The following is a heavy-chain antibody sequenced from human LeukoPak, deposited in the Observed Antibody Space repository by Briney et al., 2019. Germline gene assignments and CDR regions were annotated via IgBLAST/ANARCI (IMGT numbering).Heavy chain of an antibody. CDR3: ATHITMVRGVISRGDAFDI. J-gene: IGHJ3*02. V-gene: IGHV3-23*01. D-gene: IGHD3-10*01. Sequence: GGSLRLSCAASGFTFSSYAMSWVRQAPGKGLEWVSAISGSGGSTYYADSVKSRFTISRDNSKNTLYLQMNSLRAEDTAVYYCATHITMVRGVISRGDAFDIWGQGTMVTVSS. CDR1: GFTFSSYA. CDR2: ISGSGGST.